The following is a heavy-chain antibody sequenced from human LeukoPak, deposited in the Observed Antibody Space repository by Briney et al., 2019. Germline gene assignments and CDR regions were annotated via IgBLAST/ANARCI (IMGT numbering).Heavy chain of an antibody. V-gene: IGHV3-13*01. Sequence: PGGSLRLSCVASGFTFSSYDIHWVRQATGKGLEWVSGIGTAGEIYYPGSVKGRFTISRDNSKNTLYLQMNSLRAEDTAVYYCAKDIRSTYSSFDYWGQGTLVTVSS. CDR1: GFTFSSYD. J-gene: IGHJ4*02. CDR3: AKDIRSTYSSFDY. CDR2: IGTAGEI. D-gene: IGHD2-2*01.